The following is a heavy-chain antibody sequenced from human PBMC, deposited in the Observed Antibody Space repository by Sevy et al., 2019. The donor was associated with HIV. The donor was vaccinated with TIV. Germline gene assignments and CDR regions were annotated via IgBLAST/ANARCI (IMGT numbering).Heavy chain of an antibody. CDR3: AGENAWGRGYS. D-gene: IGHD1-26*01. CDR1: GGSITSLY. V-gene: IGHV4-59*11. CDR2: INYNGNI. J-gene: IGHJ4*02. Sequence: SETLSLTCTVSGGSITSLYWNWIRQPPGKGLEWIANINYNGNINYNPSLKSRVTLSLDTSKNQFSLRLSSVTAADTAMYYCAGENAWGRGYSWGQGTLVTVSS.